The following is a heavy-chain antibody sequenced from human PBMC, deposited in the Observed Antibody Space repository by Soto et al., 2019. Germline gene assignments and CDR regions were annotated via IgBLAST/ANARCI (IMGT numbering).Heavy chain of an antibody. CDR1: EDTFRSYA. CDR2: IIPILGTT. Sequence: QVQLVQSGAEVQKPGSSVKVSCKATEDTFRSYAISWVRQAPGQGLEWMGAIIPILGTTNYAQKFQGRVTITADKSTRTAYLELSSLRSEDTAVYYCAREGYYDSSGYYPGWFDPWGQGTLVTVSS. J-gene: IGHJ5*02. V-gene: IGHV1-69*06. D-gene: IGHD3-22*01. CDR3: AREGYYDSSGYYPGWFDP.